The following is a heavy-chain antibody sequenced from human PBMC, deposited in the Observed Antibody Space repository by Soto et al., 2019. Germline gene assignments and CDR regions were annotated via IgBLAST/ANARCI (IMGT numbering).Heavy chain of an antibody. D-gene: IGHD6-13*01. CDR1: GYSFTSYW. J-gene: IGHJ5*02. CDR2: IYPGDSDT. V-gene: IGHV5-51*01. Sequence: GESLKISCKGYGYSFTSYWIGWVRQMPGKGLEWMGIIYPGDSDTRYSPSFQGQVTISADKSISTAYLQWSTLKASDTAMYYCARARWAGSSNELFWFDPWGQGTLVTVSS. CDR3: ARARWAGSSNELFWFDP.